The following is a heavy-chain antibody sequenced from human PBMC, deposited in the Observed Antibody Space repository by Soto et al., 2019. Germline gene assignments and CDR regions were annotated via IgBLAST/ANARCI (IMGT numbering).Heavy chain of an antibody. CDR2: IYYSGST. Sequence: SETLSLTCTVSGGSISSGDYYWSWIRQPPGKGLEWIGYIYYSGSTYYNPSLKSRVTISVDTSKNQFSLKLSSVTAADTAVYYCARDNPDSSGYCNPGGDYYYGMDVWGQGTTVTVSS. CDR3: ARDNPDSSGYCNPGGDYYYGMDV. V-gene: IGHV4-30-4*01. J-gene: IGHJ6*02. CDR1: GGSISSGDYY. D-gene: IGHD3-22*01.